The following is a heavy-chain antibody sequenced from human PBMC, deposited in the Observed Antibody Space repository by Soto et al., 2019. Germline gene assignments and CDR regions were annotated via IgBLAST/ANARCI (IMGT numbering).Heavy chain of an antibody. Sequence: EVQLLESGGGLVQPGGSLRLSCATSGFTFSSYAMSWVRQAPGKGLEWVSIISGSGGSTFYADSVKGRFTISRDNSKNMLYLQMHSLRAEDTAVYYCAKAWYRSSWSPYCFGMDVWGQGTTVTGSS. CDR2: ISGSGGST. J-gene: IGHJ6*02. CDR1: GFTFSSYA. D-gene: IGHD6-13*01. CDR3: AKAWYRSSWSPYCFGMDV. V-gene: IGHV3-23*01.